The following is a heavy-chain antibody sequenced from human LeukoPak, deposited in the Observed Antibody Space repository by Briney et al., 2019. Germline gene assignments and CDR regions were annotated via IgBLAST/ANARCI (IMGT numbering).Heavy chain of an antibody. CDR2: IKQDESEK. V-gene: IGHV3-7*01. J-gene: IGHJ6*03. D-gene: IGHD3-3*01. Sequence: GGSLRLSCAASGFTLSSYWISWVRQAPGKGLEWVANIKQDESEKYSVDSVKGRFTISRDNAKDSLYLQMISLRAEDTAVYYCARIFSSYYYQDIDVWGKGTTVTVSS. CDR3: ARIFSSYYYQDIDV. CDR1: GFTLSSYW.